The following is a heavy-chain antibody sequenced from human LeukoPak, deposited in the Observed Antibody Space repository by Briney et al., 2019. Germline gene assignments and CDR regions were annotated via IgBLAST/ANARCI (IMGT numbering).Heavy chain of an antibody. D-gene: IGHD2-2*01. Sequence: GGSLRLSCAASGFTFSSYSMNWVRQAPGKGLEWVSSISSSSSYIYYADTVKGRFTISRDNAKNSLYLQMNSLRAEDTAVYYCARVVPAATFDYWGQGTLVAVSS. CDR2: ISSSSSYI. J-gene: IGHJ4*02. CDR1: GFTFSSYS. V-gene: IGHV3-21*01. CDR3: ARVVPAATFDY.